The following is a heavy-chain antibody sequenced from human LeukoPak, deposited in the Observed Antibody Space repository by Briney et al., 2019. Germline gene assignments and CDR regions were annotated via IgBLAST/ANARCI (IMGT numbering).Heavy chain of an antibody. V-gene: IGHV1-18*01. CDR1: GYMSTMFA. J-gene: IGHJ5*02. Sequence: ASMKVSCKASGYMSTMFAISWVRQAPGQGLEWMAWSSMYSGDTNYAQKFQDRLTLTTDTSADTAYMELRDLRSDDTAVYYCAREAITIFGVSPMEPNYFDPWGQGTLVTVSS. CDR3: AREAITIFGVSPMEPNYFDP. D-gene: IGHD3-3*01. CDR2: SSMYSGDT.